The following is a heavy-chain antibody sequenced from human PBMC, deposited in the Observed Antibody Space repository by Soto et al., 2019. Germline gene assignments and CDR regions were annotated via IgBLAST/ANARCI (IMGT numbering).Heavy chain of an antibody. J-gene: IGHJ5*02. Sequence: EMQVVESGGGLVQPGGSLRLSCAASGFTFGIHWMTWVRQVPGKGLEWVANINQDGSDKYYVDSVKGRFIISRDNAKDSLYLQMNSLRVEDTAVYYCATSMRHTLDPWGQGTLVTVS. CDR1: GFTFGIHW. D-gene: IGHD2-21*01. CDR2: INQDGSDK. V-gene: IGHV3-7*01. CDR3: ATSMRHTLDP.